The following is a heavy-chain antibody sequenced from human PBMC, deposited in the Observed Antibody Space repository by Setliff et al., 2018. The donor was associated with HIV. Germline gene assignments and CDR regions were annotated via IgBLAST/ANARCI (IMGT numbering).Heavy chain of an antibody. V-gene: IGHV4-61*09. J-gene: IGHJ4*02. CDR2: IYTSGST. CDR3: ARGPGGVTTPFDY. D-gene: IGHD4-17*01. Sequence: NPSETLSLTCTVSGGSISSGSYYWSWIRQPAGKGLEWIGHIYTSGSTNYNPSLKSRVTISVDTSKNQFSLKLSSVTAADTAVYYCARGPGGVTTPFDYWGQGTLVTVSS. CDR1: GGSISSGSYY.